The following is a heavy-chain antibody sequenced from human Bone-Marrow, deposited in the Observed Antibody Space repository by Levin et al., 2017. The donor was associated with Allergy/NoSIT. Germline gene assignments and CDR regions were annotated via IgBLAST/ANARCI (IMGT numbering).Heavy chain of an antibody. CDR3: ASVPVTSGYLNY. V-gene: IGHV3-69-1*01. D-gene: IGHD3-22*01. CDR1: GLTVSDSF. J-gene: IGHJ4*02. Sequence: GGSLRLSCAASGLTVSDSFLNWIRQAPGKGLEWISYISDNDFIKYAPSVEGRFSISRDSATNSLFLQMNNLRTEDTAVYYCASVPVTSGYLNYWGQGIQVTVSS. CDR2: ISDNDFI.